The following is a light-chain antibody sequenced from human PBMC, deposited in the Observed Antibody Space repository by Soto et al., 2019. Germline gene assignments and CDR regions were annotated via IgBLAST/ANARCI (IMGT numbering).Light chain of an antibody. V-gene: IGKV3-11*01. CDR3: QQRSTWPLT. CDR1: PSVSGY. Sequence: EIVLTQFPATLSLSPGERATLSCRASPSVSGYLGWYQQRPGQAPRLLIYDASNRATGVPARFSGSGSGTDFTLTISTLGPEDFALYYCQQRSTWPLTFGGGTRVEIK. CDR2: DAS. J-gene: IGKJ4*01.